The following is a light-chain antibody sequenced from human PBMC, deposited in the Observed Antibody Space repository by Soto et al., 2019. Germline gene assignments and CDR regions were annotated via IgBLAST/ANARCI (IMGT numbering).Light chain of an antibody. CDR3: QQYGRSAYA. CDR2: GAS. J-gene: IGKJ2*01. CDR1: QSVSSNY. V-gene: IGKV3-20*01. Sequence: EIVLTQSPGTLSLSPGERATLSCRASQSVSSNYLAWYQQKPGQAPRLLIYGASSRATGIPDRFSGSGSGTDLTLTISRLEPEDSAVYYCQQYGRSAYAFGQGTTLEIK.